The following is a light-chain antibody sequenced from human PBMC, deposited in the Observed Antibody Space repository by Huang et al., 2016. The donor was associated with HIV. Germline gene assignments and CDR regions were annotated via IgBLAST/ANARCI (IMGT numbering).Light chain of an antibody. CDR3: QQYQSIPWT. Sequence: DIQMTQSPPSLSPFVGDKVTITCRASENIRKYLNWYQQKPGKPPRLLLYATSRLESGVPSRFSGSGSGTHYTLTITTLQPEDIASYYCQQYQSIPWTFGQGTKVEIK. CDR2: ATS. V-gene: IGKV1-NL1*01. J-gene: IGKJ1*01. CDR1: ENIRKY.